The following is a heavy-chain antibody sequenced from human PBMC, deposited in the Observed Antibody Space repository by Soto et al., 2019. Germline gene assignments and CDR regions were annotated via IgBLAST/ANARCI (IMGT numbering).Heavy chain of an antibody. CDR3: ARSSPNDSSGYYPVGYYYGMDV. CDR1: GGTFSSYA. D-gene: IGHD3-22*01. V-gene: IGHV1-69*06. Sequence: SVKVSCKASGGTFSSYAISWVRQAPGQGLEWMGGIIPIFGTANYAQKFQGRLTLTADKSTSTAYMELSSLRSEDTAVYYCARSSPNDSSGYYPVGYYYGMDVWGQGTTVTVSS. CDR2: IIPIFGTA. J-gene: IGHJ6*02.